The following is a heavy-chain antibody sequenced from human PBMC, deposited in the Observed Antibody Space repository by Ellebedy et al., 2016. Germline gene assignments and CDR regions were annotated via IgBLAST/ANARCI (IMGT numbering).Heavy chain of an antibody. CDR1: GYTFTSYG. V-gene: IGHV1-69*13. J-gene: IGHJ6*02. D-gene: IGHD2-15*01. Sequence: SVKVSXXASGYTFTSYGISWVRQAPGQGLEWMGGIIPIFGTANYAQKFQGRVTITADESTSTAYMELSSLRSEDTAVYYCAREGYCSGGSCWNYYYYGMDVWGQGTTVTVSS. CDR3: AREGYCSGGSCWNYYYYGMDV. CDR2: IIPIFGTA.